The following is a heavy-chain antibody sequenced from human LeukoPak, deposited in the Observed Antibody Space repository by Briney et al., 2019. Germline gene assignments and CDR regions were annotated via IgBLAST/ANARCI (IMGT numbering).Heavy chain of an antibody. CDR2: ISSSSSYI. CDR1: GFTFSSYS. V-gene: IGHV3-21*01. J-gene: IGHJ3*02. Sequence: GGSLRLSCAASGFTFSSYSMNWVRQAPGKGLEWVSSISSSSSYIYYADSVKGRFTISRDNAKNSLYLQMNSLRAEDTAVYYCARDPGTADAFDIWGQGTMVTVSS. CDR3: ARDPGTADAFDI. D-gene: IGHD1-1*01.